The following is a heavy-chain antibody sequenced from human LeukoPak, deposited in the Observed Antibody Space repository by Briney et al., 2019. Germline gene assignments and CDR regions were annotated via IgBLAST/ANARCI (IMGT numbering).Heavy chain of an antibody. CDR2: ISGDGRDI. J-gene: IGHJ5*02. D-gene: IGHD3-10*01. CDR3: ARPYYYGSGNPGWFDP. V-gene: IGHV3-23*01. Sequence: QPGGSLRLSCAASAFTFSSYGMSWVRQAPGKGLEWVSAISGDGRDIFYADAVKGRFTISRDNSKNTLYLQMNSLRAEDTAVYYCARPYYYGSGNPGWFDPWGQGTLVTVSS. CDR1: AFTFSSYG.